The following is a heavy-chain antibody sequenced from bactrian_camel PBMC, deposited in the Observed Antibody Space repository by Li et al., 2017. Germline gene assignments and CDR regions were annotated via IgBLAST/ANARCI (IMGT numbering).Heavy chain of an antibody. CDR1: GFTFSSYW. CDR2: ITDIGGTT. Sequence: HVQLVESGGASVQAGGSLRLSCVASGFTFSSYWKYWVRQAPGKGLEWVSSITDIGGTTYYADSVKSRFTISLNDAKNTLYLQMSSLKPEDSARYQCAMDWCPSAADFGRKWYRRTTYGHWGQGTQVTVS. V-gene: IGHV3S1*01. CDR3: AMDWCPSAADFGRKWYRRTTYGH. J-gene: IGHJ4*01. D-gene: IGHD6*01.